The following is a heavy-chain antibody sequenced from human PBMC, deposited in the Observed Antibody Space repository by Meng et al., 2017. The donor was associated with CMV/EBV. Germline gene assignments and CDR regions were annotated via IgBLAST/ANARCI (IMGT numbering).Heavy chain of an antibody. CDR2: INPNSGGT. D-gene: IGHD2-2*01. CDR1: GYTFTGYY. J-gene: IGHJ5*02. CDR3: ARVDCSRTSCYLRFDP. Sequence: ASVKVSCKASGYTFTGYYMHWVRQAPGQGLEWMGWINPNSGGTNYAQKFQGRVTMTRDTSISTAYMELSRLRSDDTAVYYCARVDCSRTSCYLRFDPWGQGTLVTVSS. V-gene: IGHV1-2*02.